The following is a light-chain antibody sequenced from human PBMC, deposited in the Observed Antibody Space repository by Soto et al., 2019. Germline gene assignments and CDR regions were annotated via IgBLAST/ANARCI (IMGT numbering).Light chain of an antibody. CDR3: QQSFT. Sequence: DIQMTQSPSTLSASVGDRVTITCRASQSISSWLAWYQQKPGKAPKLLIYKASILESGVPSRFSGSGSGTEFTLTISSLQPDDFATYYCQQSFTFGPGTNVYIK. J-gene: IGKJ3*01. CDR2: KAS. CDR1: QSISSW. V-gene: IGKV1-5*03.